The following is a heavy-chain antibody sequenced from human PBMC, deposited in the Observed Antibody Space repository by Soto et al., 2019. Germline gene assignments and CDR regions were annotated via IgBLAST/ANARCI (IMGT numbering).Heavy chain of an antibody. CDR1: GGSINNYY. J-gene: IGHJ5*02. CDR2: IYYSGST. CDR3: ARGLVVAATNNWFDP. D-gene: IGHD2-15*01. V-gene: IGHV4-59*08. Sequence: PSETLSLTCTVSGGSINNYYWSWIRQPPGKGLEWIGYIYYSGSTYYNPSLKSRVTISVDTSKNQFSLKLSSVTAADTAVYYCARGLVVAATNNWFDPWGQGTLVTVSS.